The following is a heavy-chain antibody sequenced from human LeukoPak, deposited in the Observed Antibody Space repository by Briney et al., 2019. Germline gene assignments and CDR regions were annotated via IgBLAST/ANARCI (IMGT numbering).Heavy chain of an antibody. Sequence: GGSLRLSCAASGFTFSSYSMNWVRQAPGKGLEWVSYISSSSSTIYYADSVKGRFTISRDNAKNSLYLQMNSLRAEDTAVYYCAKKRGVYYYYGMDVWGQGTTVTVSS. CDR3: AKKRGVYYYYGMDV. CDR2: ISSSSSTI. CDR1: GFTFSSYS. V-gene: IGHV3-48*04. J-gene: IGHJ6*02. D-gene: IGHD3-10*01.